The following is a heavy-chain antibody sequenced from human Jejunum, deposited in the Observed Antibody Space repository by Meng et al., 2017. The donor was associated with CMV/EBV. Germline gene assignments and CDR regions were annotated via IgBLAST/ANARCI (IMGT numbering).Heavy chain of an antibody. CDR2: VYAGAGA. D-gene: IGHD1-1*01. CDR1: SSDR. Sequence: SSDRRSRDGKARGKGLEWVSYVYAGAGADDAEYVRERFTISRDNTRNTVYLQMNNLRAEDTAVYYCTSARLEAIRGYFYHHGMDVWGPGTTVTVSS. V-gene: IGHV3-53*01. J-gene: IGHJ6*02. CDR3: TSARLEAIRGYFYHHGMDV.